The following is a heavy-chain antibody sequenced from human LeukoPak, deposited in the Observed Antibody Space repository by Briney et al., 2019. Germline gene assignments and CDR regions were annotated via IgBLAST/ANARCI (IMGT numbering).Heavy chain of an antibody. CDR3: ASVGGWPIYY. Sequence: GGSLRLSCAASGFTFSSYSMNWVRLAPGKGLEWVSSISSSSSYIYYADSVKGRFSISRDNAKNSLYLQMNSLRAEDTAVYYCASVGGWPIYYWGQGTLVTVSS. V-gene: IGHV3-21*01. D-gene: IGHD6-19*01. CDR2: ISSSSSYI. CDR1: GFTFSSYS. J-gene: IGHJ4*02.